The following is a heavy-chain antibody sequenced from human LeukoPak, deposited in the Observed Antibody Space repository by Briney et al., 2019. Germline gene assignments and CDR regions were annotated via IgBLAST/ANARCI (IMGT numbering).Heavy chain of an antibody. CDR2: INHSGST. Sequence: SETLSLTRAVYGGSFSGYYWSWIRQPPGKGLEWIGEINHSGSTNYNPSLKSRVTISVDTSKNQFSLKLSSVTAADTAVYYCARGGHSYGFDYWGQGTLVTVSS. CDR3: ARGGHSYGFDY. J-gene: IGHJ4*02. V-gene: IGHV4-34*01. CDR1: GGSFSGYY. D-gene: IGHD5-18*01.